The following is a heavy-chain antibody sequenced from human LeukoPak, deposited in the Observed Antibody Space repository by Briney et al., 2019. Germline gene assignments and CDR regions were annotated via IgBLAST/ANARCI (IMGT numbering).Heavy chain of an antibody. Sequence: SETLSLTCAVYGGSFSGYYWSWIRQPPGKGLEWIGEINHSGSTNYNPSLKSRVTISVDTSRNQFSLKLSSVTAADTAVYYCARGRTLDYWGQGTLVTVSS. J-gene: IGHJ4*02. V-gene: IGHV4-34*01. CDR2: INHSGST. D-gene: IGHD1-14*01. CDR3: ARGRTLDY. CDR1: GGSFSGYY.